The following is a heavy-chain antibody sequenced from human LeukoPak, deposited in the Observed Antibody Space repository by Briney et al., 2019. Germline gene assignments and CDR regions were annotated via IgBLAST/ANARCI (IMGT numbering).Heavy chain of an antibody. J-gene: IGHJ5*02. D-gene: IGHD3-22*01. V-gene: IGHV4-61*02. CDR2: IYTSGTT. Sequence: PSQSLSLTCTVSGGSISRGSFTWSWIRQPAGKGLEWIGRIYTSGTTNYNPSLKSRVTMSVDTSKNQFSLKLSSVTAADTAVYYCARSASGGYYTNWFDPWGQGTLVTVSS. CDR1: GGSISRGSFT. CDR3: ARSASGGYYTNWFDP.